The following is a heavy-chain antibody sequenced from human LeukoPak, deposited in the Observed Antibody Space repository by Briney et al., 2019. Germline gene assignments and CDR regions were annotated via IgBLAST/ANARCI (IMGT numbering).Heavy chain of an antibody. J-gene: IGHJ5*02. CDR3: ARLWVVPAARVGNWFDP. V-gene: IGHV4-39*01. Sequence: SVTLSLTCTVSGGSITGSNYYCGWIRQPPGKGLEWIGSIDYSGTTYYNPSLKSRVTISVDTSSNQFSLKLSSVTATDTAVYYCARLWVVPAARVGNWFDPWGQGTLVTVSS. CDR2: IDYSGTT. CDR1: GGSITGSNYY. D-gene: IGHD2-2*01.